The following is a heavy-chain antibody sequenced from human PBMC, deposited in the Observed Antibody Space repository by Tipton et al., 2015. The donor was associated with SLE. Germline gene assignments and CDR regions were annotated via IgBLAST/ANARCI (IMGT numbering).Heavy chain of an antibody. Sequence: TLSLTCTVSGGSISSHYWSWIRQPPGKGLEWIGEINHSGSTNYNPSLKSRVTISVDTSKNQFSLKLSSATAADTAVYYCARRTMVVAANGMDVWGQGTTVTVSS. D-gene: IGHD2-15*01. CDR2: INHSGST. CDR3: ARRTMVVAANGMDV. V-gene: IGHV4-34*01. CDR1: GGSISSHY. J-gene: IGHJ6*02.